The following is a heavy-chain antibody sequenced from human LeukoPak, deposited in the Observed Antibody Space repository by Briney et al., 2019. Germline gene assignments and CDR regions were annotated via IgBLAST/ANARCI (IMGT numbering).Heavy chain of an antibody. D-gene: IGHD3-22*01. J-gene: IGHJ4*02. Sequence: GGPLRLSCAASGFTFSDYYMSWIRQAPGKGLEWVSYISSSGSTIYYADSVKGRFTISRDNAKNSLYLQMNSLRAEDTAVYYCARDTNYYDSSGYYPNWGQGTLVTVSS. CDR1: GFTFSDYY. V-gene: IGHV3-11*01. CDR2: ISSSGSTI. CDR3: ARDTNYYDSSGYYPN.